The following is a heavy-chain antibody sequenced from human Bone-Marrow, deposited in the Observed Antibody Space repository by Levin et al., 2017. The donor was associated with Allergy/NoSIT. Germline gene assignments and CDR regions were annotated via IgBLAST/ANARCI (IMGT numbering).Heavy chain of an antibody. Sequence: SQTLSLTCGVYGGSFSSFYWSWIRQPPGKGLEWIGEINHSGTTKYNPSLKSRVTISVDMSENQISLCLSSVTAADTAVYYCAGAFASAGTDSMYFYYYGVDVWGQGTTVTVSS. V-gene: IGHV4-34*01. D-gene: IGHD6-13*01. J-gene: IGHJ6*02. CDR1: GGSFSSFY. CDR2: INHSGTT. CDR3: AGAFASAGTDSMYFYYYGVDV.